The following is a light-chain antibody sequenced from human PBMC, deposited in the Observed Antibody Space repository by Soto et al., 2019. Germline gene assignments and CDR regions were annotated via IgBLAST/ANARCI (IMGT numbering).Light chain of an antibody. CDR2: AAS. V-gene: IGKV1-8*01. CDR1: QGISSY. Sequence: IRMTHSPSSFSASTLYRVTITFLASQGISSYLAWYQQKPGKAPKLLIYAASTLQSGVPSRFSGSGSGTDFTLTISSLQPEDFATYFCQQSYSTPRAFGPGTKVDIK. J-gene: IGKJ3*01. CDR3: QQSYSTPRA.